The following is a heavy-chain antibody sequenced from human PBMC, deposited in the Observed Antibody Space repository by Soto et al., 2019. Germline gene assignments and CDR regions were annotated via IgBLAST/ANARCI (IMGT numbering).Heavy chain of an antibody. V-gene: IGHV3-13*01. Sequence: GGSLRLSCVASGFTFSGHDMHWVRQPTGKGLEWVSFIDTTGDTYYPASVKGRFTITRDNAKNSLYLQMNSLRVGDTAAYYCARTSVYSHSYAVDVWGQGTTVTVSS. D-gene: IGHD2-2*01. CDR1: GFTFSGHD. CDR2: IDTTGDT. CDR3: ARTSVYSHSYAVDV. J-gene: IGHJ6*02.